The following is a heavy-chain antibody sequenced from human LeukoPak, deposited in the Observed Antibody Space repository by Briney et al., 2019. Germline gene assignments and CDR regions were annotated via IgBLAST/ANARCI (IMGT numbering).Heavy chain of an antibody. Sequence: SETLSLTCTVSGGSISSSSYYWGWIRQPPGKGLEWIGTIYYSGSTYYNPSLKSRVTISVDTSKNQFSLKVSSVTAADTAVYYCARQSSDSSGWYHFDHWGQGTLVTVSS. V-gene: IGHV4-39*01. CDR1: GGSISSSSYY. J-gene: IGHJ4*02. D-gene: IGHD6-19*01. CDR3: ARQSSDSSGWYHFDH. CDR2: IYYSGST.